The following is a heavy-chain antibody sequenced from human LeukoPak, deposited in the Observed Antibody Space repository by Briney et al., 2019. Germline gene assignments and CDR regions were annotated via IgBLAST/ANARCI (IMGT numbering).Heavy chain of an antibody. Sequence: GGSLRLSCPASGFTFSSYAMSWVRQAPGKGLEWVSYISSSGSTIYYADSVKGRFTISRDNAKNSLYLQMNSLRAEDTAVYYCARDQRGHTAMVLWGQGTLVTVSS. CDR3: ARDQRGHTAMVL. V-gene: IGHV3-48*04. D-gene: IGHD5-18*01. CDR1: GFTFSSYA. J-gene: IGHJ4*02. CDR2: ISSSGSTI.